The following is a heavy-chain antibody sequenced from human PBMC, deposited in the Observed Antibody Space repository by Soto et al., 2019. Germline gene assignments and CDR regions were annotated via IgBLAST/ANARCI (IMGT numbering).Heavy chain of an antibody. CDR3: ARAEVLGVAVAPGACMLDY. Sequence: QVQLVQSGAEVKKPGASVKVSCKASGYTFTSYGISWVRQAPGQGLEWMGWISAYNGNTNYAQKLQGRVSMTTDTSTSTAYMALRSLRSDDTAVYYCARAEVLGVAVAPGACMLDYWGQGTLVTVSS. J-gene: IGHJ4*02. CDR1: GYTFTSYG. V-gene: IGHV1-18*01. CDR2: ISAYNGNT. D-gene: IGHD6-19*01.